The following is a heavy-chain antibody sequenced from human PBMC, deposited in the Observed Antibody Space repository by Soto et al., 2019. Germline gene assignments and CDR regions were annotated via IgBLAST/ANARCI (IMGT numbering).Heavy chain of an antibody. V-gene: IGHV3-48*04. J-gene: IGHJ4*02. D-gene: IGHD3-9*01. CDR1: GFTFSSYS. CDR3: ARDKDWAFDY. CDR2: IFVSSTTI. Sequence: PGGSLRLSCLGSGFTFSSYSVVWVRQAPGKALEWISYIFVSSTTIYYADSVKGRFTVSRDNAQSSLFLLMNSLRAEDTAIYYCARDKDWAFDYWGQGTLVTVSS.